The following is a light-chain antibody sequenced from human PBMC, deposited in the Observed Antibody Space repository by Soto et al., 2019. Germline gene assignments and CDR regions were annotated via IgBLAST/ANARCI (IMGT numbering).Light chain of an antibody. CDR2: NVS. Sequence: QSVLTQPASVSGSPGQSITISCTGTSSDVGGYNYVSWYQQHPGKAPKLMIYNVSNRPSGVSNRFSGFKSGNTASLTISGLQAEDEGHYYCSSFTSTNTVLFGGGTQLTVL. V-gene: IGLV2-14*01. CDR3: SSFTSTNTVL. J-gene: IGLJ2*01. CDR1: SSDVGGYNY.